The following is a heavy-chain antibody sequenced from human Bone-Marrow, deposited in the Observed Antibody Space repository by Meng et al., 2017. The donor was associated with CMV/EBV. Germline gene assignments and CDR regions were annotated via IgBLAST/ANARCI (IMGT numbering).Heavy chain of an antibody. CDR2: IKQDGSEK. V-gene: IGHV3-7*01. CDR3: ATLEWLLHYFDN. D-gene: IGHD3-3*01. Sequence: GESLKISCAASGFTFSSYWMSWVRQAPGKGLEWVANIKQDGSEKYYVDSVKGRFTISRDNAKNSLYLQMNSLGAEDTAVYYCATLEWLLHYFDNWGQGTLVTVSS. J-gene: IGHJ4*02. CDR1: GFTFSSYW.